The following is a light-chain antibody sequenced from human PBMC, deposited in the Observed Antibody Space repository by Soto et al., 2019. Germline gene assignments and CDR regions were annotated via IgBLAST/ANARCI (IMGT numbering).Light chain of an antibody. Sequence: EIALTQSPGTLSLSPGERATLSCRASQSVSSYLSWYQQKPGQAPRLLIYDASNRATGIPARFSGSGSGTDFTLTISSLEPEDFAVYYCQQRSNWPPWTFGQGTKVDIK. CDR1: QSVSSY. V-gene: IGKV3-11*01. J-gene: IGKJ1*01. CDR2: DAS. CDR3: QQRSNWPPWT.